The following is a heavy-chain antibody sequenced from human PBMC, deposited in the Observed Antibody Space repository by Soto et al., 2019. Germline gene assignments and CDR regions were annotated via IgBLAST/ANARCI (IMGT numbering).Heavy chain of an antibody. V-gene: IGHV1-69*13. CDR3: ARDFGVTSSRYGMDV. CDR2: IIPIFGTA. Sequence: SVKVSCKASGYRFISYYVHWVRQAPGQGLEWMGGIIPIFGTANYAQKFQGRVTITADESTSTAYMELSSLRSEDTAVYYCARDFGVTSSRYGMDVWGQGTTVTVSS. D-gene: IGHD3-3*01. J-gene: IGHJ6*02. CDR1: GYRFISYY.